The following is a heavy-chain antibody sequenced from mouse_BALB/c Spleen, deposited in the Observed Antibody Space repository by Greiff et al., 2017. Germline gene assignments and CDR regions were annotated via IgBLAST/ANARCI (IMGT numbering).Heavy chain of an antibody. CDR2: ISSGSSTI. CDR1: GFTFSSFG. J-gene: IGHJ3*01. V-gene: IGHV5-17*02. Sequence: EVQLQESGGGLMQPGGSRKLSCAASGFTFSSFGMHWVRQAPEKGLEWVAYISSGSSTIYYADTVKGRFTISRDNPKNTLFLQMTSLRSEDTAMYYCARGDYYGSSPFAYWGQGTLVTVSA. D-gene: IGHD1-1*01. CDR3: ARGDYYGSSPFAY.